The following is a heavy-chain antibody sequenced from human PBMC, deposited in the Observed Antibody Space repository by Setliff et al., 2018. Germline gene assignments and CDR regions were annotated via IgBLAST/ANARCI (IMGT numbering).Heavy chain of an antibody. CDR3: ARGRIPTIFGVALNWFDP. V-gene: IGHV3-64*01. Sequence: GGSLRLSCAASGFTFSSYAMHWVRQAPGKGLEYVSAISNNGGSTYYANSVKGRFTISRDNSKNTLYLQMGSLGAEDMAVYYCARGRIPTIFGVALNWFDPWGQGTLVTVSS. CDR2: ISNNGGST. J-gene: IGHJ5*02. CDR1: GFTFSSYA. D-gene: IGHD3-3*01.